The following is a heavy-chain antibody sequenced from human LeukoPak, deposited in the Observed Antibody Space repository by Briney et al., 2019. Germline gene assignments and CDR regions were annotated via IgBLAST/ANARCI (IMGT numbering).Heavy chain of an antibody. CDR3: ARSDYVWGSYRTIDY. V-gene: IGHV3-23*01. Sequence: PGGSLRLSCAASGFTFSSYAMSWVRQAPGKGLEWVSAISGSGGSTYYADSVKGRFTISRDNSKNTLYLQMNSLRAEDTAVYYCARSDYVWGSYRTIDYWGQGTLVTVSS. CDR2: ISGSGGST. J-gene: IGHJ4*02. CDR1: GFTFSSYA. D-gene: IGHD3-16*02.